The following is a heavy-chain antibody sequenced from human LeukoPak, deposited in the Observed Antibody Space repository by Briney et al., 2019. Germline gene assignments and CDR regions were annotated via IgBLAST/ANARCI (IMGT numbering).Heavy chain of an antibody. J-gene: IGHJ5*02. CDR2: INPNSGGI. CDR3: ASGAATIDNWFDP. V-gene: IGHV1-2*02. Sequence: ASVKVSCKASGYTFTGYYMHWVRQAPGRGLEWMGWINPNSGGINYAQKFQGRVTMTRDTSISTAYMELSRLRSDDTAVYYCASGAATIDNWFDPWGQGTLVTVSS. CDR1: GYTFTGYY. D-gene: IGHD5-12*01.